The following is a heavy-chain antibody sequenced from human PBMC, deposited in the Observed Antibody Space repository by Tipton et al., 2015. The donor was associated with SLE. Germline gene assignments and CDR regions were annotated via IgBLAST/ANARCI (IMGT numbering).Heavy chain of an antibody. CDR1: GGSISSYY. Sequence: TLSLTCTVSGGSISSYYWSWIRQPPGKGLEWIGFIYYTGSTDYNPSLRSRVSISIDTSKNQFSLRLSSVTAADTAVYFCARSGDDGGIYYYGLDVWGQGTTVTVSS. J-gene: IGHJ6*02. CDR3: ARSGDDGGIYYYGLDV. D-gene: IGHD4-23*01. CDR2: IYYTGST. V-gene: IGHV4-59*01.